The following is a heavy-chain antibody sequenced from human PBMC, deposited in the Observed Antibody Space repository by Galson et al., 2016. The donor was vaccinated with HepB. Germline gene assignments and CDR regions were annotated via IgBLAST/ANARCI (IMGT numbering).Heavy chain of an antibody. Sequence: SVKISCKASGYTFTGYYIHWVRQAPGQGLEWMGWINPNSGGTKYAQKFQGWVTMTRDTSISTAYMELSRLRSDDTAVYYCARDYYFGMGFWGQGTTITVSS. J-gene: IGHJ6*02. CDR2: INPNSGGT. V-gene: IGHV1-2*04. CDR1: GYTFTGYY. CDR3: ARDYYFGMGF.